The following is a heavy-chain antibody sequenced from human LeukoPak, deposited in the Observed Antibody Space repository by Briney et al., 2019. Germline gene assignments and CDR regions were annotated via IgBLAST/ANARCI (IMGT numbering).Heavy chain of an antibody. D-gene: IGHD5-18*01. V-gene: IGHV1-69*10. CDR1: GYTFTGYY. CDR2: INPILGIA. Sequence: SVKVSCKASGYTFTGYYMHWVRQAPGQGLEWMGWINPILGIANYAQKFQGRVTITADESTSTAYMELSSLRSEDTAVYYCANSARGYSYGNFDYWGQGTLVTVSS. CDR3: ANSARGYSYGNFDY. J-gene: IGHJ4*02.